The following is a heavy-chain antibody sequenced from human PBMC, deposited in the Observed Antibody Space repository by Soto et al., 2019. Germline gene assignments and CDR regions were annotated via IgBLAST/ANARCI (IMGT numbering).Heavy chain of an antibody. Sequence: GESLKIACKGSGYSFTSYWIGWVRQMPGKGLEWMGIIYPGDSDTRYSPSFQGQVTISADKSISTAYMELSSLRSEDTAVYYCASSVRYSYYYYYYGMYVWGQGTTVTVSS. CDR2: IYPGDSDT. D-gene: IGHD5-18*01. CDR1: GYSFTSYW. V-gene: IGHV5-51*01. J-gene: IGHJ6*02. CDR3: ASSVRYSYYYYYYGMYV.